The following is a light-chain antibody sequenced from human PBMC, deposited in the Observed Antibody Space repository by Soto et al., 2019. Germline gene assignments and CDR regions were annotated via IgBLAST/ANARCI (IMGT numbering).Light chain of an antibody. CDR3: QQYNSWPLT. J-gene: IGKJ4*01. CDR1: QTVKSN. V-gene: IGKV3-15*01. Sequence: EVVMTQSPATLSVSPGERATLSCRASQTVKSNLAWYQQKPGQAPRLLIYDVSTRATGFPARFSGSGSGTEFTLTISSLQSEDFAVYYFQQYNSWPLTFGGGTKVEIK. CDR2: DVS.